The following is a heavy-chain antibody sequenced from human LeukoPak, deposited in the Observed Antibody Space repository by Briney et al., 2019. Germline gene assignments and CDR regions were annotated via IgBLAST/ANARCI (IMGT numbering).Heavy chain of an antibody. CDR2: VSWDGGST. J-gene: IGHJ6*04. D-gene: IGHD6-19*01. CDR1: GFTFDDYA. V-gene: IGHV3-43D*03. Sequence: GGSLRLSCAASGFTFDDYAMHWVHQAPGKGLEWVSLVSWDGGSTYYADSVKGRFTISRDNSKNSLYLQMNSLRAEDTALYYCAKASSGIAVAGLDVWGKGTTVTVSS. CDR3: AKASSGIAVAGLDV.